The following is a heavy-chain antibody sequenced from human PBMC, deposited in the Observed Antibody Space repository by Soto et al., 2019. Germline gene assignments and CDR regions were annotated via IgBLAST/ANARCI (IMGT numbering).Heavy chain of an antibody. CDR2: ISGSGGST. D-gene: IGHD5-12*01. V-gene: IGHV3-23*01. Sequence: PGGSLRLSCAASGFTFSSYAMSWVRQAPGKGLEWVSAISGSGGSTYYADSVKGRFTISRDNSKNTLYLQMNSLRAEDTAVYYCAKVGGYSGYDFSIGNYWGQGTLVTVSS. CDR3: AKVGGYSGYDFSIGNY. CDR1: GFTFSSYA. J-gene: IGHJ4*02.